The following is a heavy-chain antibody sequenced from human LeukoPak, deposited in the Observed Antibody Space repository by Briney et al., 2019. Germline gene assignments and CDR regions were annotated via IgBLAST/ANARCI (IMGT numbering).Heavy chain of an antibody. Sequence: GGSLRLSCAASRFTFSTYAMHWVRQAPGKGLEWVAVIWYDGSNKYYADSVKGRFTISRDNSQSTLYLQMNSLGAEDTAVYYCAKEIEVRGTFDFWGQGTLVTVSS. J-gene: IGHJ4*02. CDR2: IWYDGSNK. CDR1: RFTFSTYA. D-gene: IGHD3-22*01. CDR3: AKEIEVRGTFDF. V-gene: IGHV3-33*06.